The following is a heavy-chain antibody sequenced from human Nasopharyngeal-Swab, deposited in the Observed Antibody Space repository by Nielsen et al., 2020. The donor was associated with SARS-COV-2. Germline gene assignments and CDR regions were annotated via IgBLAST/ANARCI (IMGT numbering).Heavy chain of an antibody. J-gene: IGHJ6*03. V-gene: IGHV3-21*01. Sequence: GGSLSLSCAASGFTFSSYSMNWVRQAPGKGLEWVSSISSSSSYIYYADSVKGRFTISRDNAKNSLYLQMNSLRAEDTAVYYCARVRLLLRHYYMDVWGKGTTVTVSS. CDR1: GFTFSSYS. CDR2: ISSSSSYI. CDR3: ARVRLLLRHYYMDV. D-gene: IGHD5-18*01.